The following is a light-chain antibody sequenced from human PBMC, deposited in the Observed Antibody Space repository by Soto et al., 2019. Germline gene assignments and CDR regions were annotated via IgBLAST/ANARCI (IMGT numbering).Light chain of an antibody. CDR1: SSDVGSYNL. CDR3: CSYAGSSTWVV. J-gene: IGLJ2*01. CDR2: EGS. Sequence: QSALTQPASVSGSPGQSITISCTGTSSDVGSYNLVSWYQQHPGKAPKLMIYEGSKRPSGVSNRFSGSKSGNTASLTISGLQDEDEADYYCCSYAGSSTWVVFGGGTKLTVL. V-gene: IGLV2-23*01.